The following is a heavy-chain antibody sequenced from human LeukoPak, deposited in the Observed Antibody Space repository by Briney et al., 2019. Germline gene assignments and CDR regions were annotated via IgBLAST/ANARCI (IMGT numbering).Heavy chain of an antibody. Sequence: ASVKVSCKASGYTFTSYDINWVRQATGQGLEWVGWMNPNSGNTGYAQKFQGRVTMTRNTSISTAYMKLSSLRSEDTAVYYCARVATPWFYYYDSSGYYYYFDYWGQGTLVTVSS. V-gene: IGHV1-8*01. CDR3: ARVATPWFYYYDSSGYYYYFDY. J-gene: IGHJ4*02. CDR2: MNPNSGNT. D-gene: IGHD3-22*01. CDR1: GYTFTSYD.